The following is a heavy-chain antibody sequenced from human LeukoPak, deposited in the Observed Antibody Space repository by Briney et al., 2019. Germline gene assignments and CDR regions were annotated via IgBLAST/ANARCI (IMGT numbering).Heavy chain of an antibody. J-gene: IGHJ4*02. CDR2: IYHSGST. D-gene: IGHD3-22*01. CDR1: GGSISSSNW. CDR3: ASYYDSSGNFDY. V-gene: IGHV4-4*02. Sequence: SETLSLTCAVSGGSISSSNWWSWVRQPPGKGLEWIGEIYHSGSTNYNPSLKSRVTISVDKSKNQFSLKLSSVTAADTAVYYCASYYDSSGNFDYWGQGTLVTVSS.